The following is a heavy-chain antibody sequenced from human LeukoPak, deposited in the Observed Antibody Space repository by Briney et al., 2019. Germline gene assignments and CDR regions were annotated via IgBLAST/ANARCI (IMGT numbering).Heavy chain of an antibody. D-gene: IGHD6-19*01. CDR3: AKESGWRGFDY. CDR1: GFTFDDYA. Sequence: PGGSLRLSCAASGFTFDDYAMHWVRQAPGKGLEWVSGISWNSGSIGYADSVKGRFTISRDNAKNSLYLQMNSLRAEDTALYYCAKESGWRGFDYWGQGTLVTASS. J-gene: IGHJ4*02. V-gene: IGHV3-9*01. CDR2: ISWNSGSI.